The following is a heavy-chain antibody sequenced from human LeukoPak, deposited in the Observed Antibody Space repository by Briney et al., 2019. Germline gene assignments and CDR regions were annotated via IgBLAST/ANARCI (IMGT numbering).Heavy chain of an antibody. J-gene: IGHJ4*02. CDR3: ARDQKSGLEVLWRY. CDR2: ISTYTGNT. D-gene: IGHD3-3*01. CDR1: GYRFTSYD. V-gene: IGHV1-18*04. Sequence: GASVKVSCRASGYRFTSYDISWVRQAPGQGLQWMGVISTYTGNTYYAQSFQDRVTMTTDTSTSTVYMELRSLTSDDTAVYYCARDQKSGLEVLWRYWGQGTLVTVSS.